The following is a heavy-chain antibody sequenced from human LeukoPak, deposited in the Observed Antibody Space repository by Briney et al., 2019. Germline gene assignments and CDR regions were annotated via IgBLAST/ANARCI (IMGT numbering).Heavy chain of an antibody. CDR3: ARVGGSSYLDAFNL. V-gene: IGHV4-4*07. CDR1: GGSISSYF. D-gene: IGHD1-26*01. J-gene: IGHJ3*01. Sequence: SETLFLTCTVSGGSISSYFWSWIRQPAGKGLEWIGRIYTSGSGNYNPSLKSRVTMSLDTSKNQFSLKLSSVTAADTAVYYCARVGGSSYLDAFNLWGQGTMVIVSS. CDR2: IYTSGSG.